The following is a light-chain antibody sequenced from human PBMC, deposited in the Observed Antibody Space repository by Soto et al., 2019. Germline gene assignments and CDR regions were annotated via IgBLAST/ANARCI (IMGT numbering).Light chain of an antibody. CDR1: QSIGGW. CDR2: DAS. J-gene: IGKJ2*01. CDR3: QHYHSFPYI. V-gene: IGKV1-5*01. Sequence: DIQMTQSPSTLSASVGDRVTISCRASQSIGGWLAWYQQKPGKAPRLLIFDASSVESGVPSRFSGSRSVTLFTLTISSLQPDDFASYYCQHYHSFPYIFGQGTKLDIK.